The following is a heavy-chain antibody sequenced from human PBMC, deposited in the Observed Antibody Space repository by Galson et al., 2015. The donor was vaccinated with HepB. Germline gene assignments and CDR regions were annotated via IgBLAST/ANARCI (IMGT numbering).Heavy chain of an antibody. V-gene: IGHV3-7*01. CDR2: IKQDGSEK. Sequence: SLRLSCAASGFTFSNYWMSWVRQAPGKGLEWVADIKQDGSEKYYVDSVKGRFTISRDNAKNSLYLQMNSLRAEDTAVYYCARDRLGFVVVPANGMDVWGQGTTVTVSS. D-gene: IGHD2-2*01. CDR3: ARDRLGFVVVPANGMDV. CDR1: GFTFSNYW. J-gene: IGHJ6*02.